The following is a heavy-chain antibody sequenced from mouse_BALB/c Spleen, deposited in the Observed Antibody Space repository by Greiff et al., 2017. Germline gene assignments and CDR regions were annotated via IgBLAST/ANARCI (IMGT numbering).Heavy chain of an antibody. Sequence: VQLKESGAELVKPGASVKLSCTASGFNIKDTYMHRVKQRPEQGLEWIGRIDPANGNTKYDPKFQGKATITADTSSNTAYLQLSSLTSEDTAIYYCARGDYDVDWYFDVWGAGTTVTVSS. CDR2: IDPANGNT. D-gene: IGHD2-4*01. CDR3: ARGDYDVDWYFDV. CDR1: GFNIKDTY. V-gene: IGHV14-3*02. J-gene: IGHJ1*01.